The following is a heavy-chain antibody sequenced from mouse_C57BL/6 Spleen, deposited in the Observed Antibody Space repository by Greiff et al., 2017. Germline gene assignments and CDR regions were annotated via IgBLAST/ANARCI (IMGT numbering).Heavy chain of an antibody. CDR1: GYTFTSYG. V-gene: IGHV1-81*01. J-gene: IGHJ4*01. CDR3: ASGGGNYNYYARDY. CDR2: IYPRSGNT. D-gene: IGHD2-1*01. Sequence: QVQLQQSGAELARPGASVKLSCKASGYTFTSYGISWVKQSTGQGLEWIGEIYPRSGNTYYNEKFKGKATLTAEKSSSTAYMELRRLTSEDSAVYVGASGGGNYNYYARDYWGQGTSVTVSS.